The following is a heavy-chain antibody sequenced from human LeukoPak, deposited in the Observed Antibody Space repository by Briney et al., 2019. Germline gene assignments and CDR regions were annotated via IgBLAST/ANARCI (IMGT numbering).Heavy chain of an antibody. CDR1: GFTFSTFA. Sequence: PGGSLRLSCAASGFTFSTFAMIWVRQPPGKGLEWVSSIFPSGGEIHYADSVRGRFTISRDNSKNTLYLQMNSLRAEDTAVYYCAKDRRPNSYSSSCLDYWGQGTLITVSS. D-gene: IGHD6-13*01. V-gene: IGHV3-23*01. J-gene: IGHJ4*02. CDR2: IFPSGGEI. CDR3: AKDRRPNSYSSSCLDY.